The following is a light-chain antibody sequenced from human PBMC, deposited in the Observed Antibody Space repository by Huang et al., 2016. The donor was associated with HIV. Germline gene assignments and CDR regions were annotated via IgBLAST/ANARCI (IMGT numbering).Light chain of an antibody. J-gene: IGKJ1*01. V-gene: IGKV3-20*01. CDR3: QQYGTSPQT. CDR1: QSVSSSY. CDR2: GAS. Sequence: EIVLTQSPGTLFLFPGERATLSCRASQSVSSSYLAWYQQRPGQAPRLVIHGASSRATGIPDRFSGSGSGTAFTLTISRLEPEDFAVYYCQQYGTSPQTFGQGTKVEIK.